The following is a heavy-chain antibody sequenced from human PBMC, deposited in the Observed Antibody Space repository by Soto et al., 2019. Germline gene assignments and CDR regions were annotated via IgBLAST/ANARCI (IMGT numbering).Heavy chain of an antibody. J-gene: IGHJ2*01. CDR2: NIPIFGTA. D-gene: IGHD3-3*01. CDR3: SRALLDGYFDL. V-gene: IGHV1-69*12. CDR1: GGTFSSYA. Sequence: QVQLVQSGAEVKKPGSSVKVSCKASGGTFSSYAISWVRQAPGQGLEWMGGNIPIFGTANYAQKFQGRVTITANESTSSGNMVLSSLRSEDTAVYYFSRALLDGYFDLWGRGTLVTVSS.